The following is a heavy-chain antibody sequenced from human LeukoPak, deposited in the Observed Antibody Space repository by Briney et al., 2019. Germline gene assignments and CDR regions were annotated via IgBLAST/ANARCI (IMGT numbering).Heavy chain of an antibody. CDR2: IKQDGSEK. Sequence: QPGGSLRLLCAPSGFTFRNYWMNWVRQAPGKGLEWVANIKQDGSEKHYVDSVKGRFTISRDNAKNSLYLQMNSLRVDDTAVYYCARDRAGAESHGFDAFDRWGEGTIVTVSS. J-gene: IGHJ3*01. D-gene: IGHD6-19*01. CDR1: GFTFRNYW. V-gene: IGHV3-7*01. CDR3: ARDRAGAESHGFDAFDR.